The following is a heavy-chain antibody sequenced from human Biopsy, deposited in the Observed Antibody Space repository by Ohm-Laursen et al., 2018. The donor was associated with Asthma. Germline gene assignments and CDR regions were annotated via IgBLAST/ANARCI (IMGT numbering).Heavy chain of an antibody. CDR2: ISAYLENP. D-gene: IGHD2-2*01. Sequence: SSVKVSCKASGYSFELNGMSWVRQRPGQGLEWMGWISAYLENPNYAQKFQGRVNMTYDRSTNTAYMELKSLRTDDTAVYFCARTYCTLNTCYASFDHWGQGTLVAVSS. J-gene: IGHJ4*02. CDR1: GYSFELNG. CDR3: ARTYCTLNTCYASFDH. V-gene: IGHV1-18*04.